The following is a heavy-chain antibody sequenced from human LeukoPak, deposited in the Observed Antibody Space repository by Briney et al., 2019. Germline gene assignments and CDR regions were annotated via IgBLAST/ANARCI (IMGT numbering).Heavy chain of an antibody. V-gene: IGHV3-23*01. CDR1: GLSFRSYG. J-gene: IGHJ4*02. CDR3: AKCWTSDGVCLNFDH. CDR2: ISGSGDNT. D-gene: IGHD2-8*01. Sequence: GGSLRLSCEASGLSFRSYGMSWVRQAPGKGLGGVQVISGSGDNTYYTDSVKGRFTISRDNSKNTLYLQMNSLRVEDTAVYYCAKCWTSDGVCLNFDHWGQGALVTVSS.